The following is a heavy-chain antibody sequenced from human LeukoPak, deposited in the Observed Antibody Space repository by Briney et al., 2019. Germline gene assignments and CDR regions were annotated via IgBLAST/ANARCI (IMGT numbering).Heavy chain of an antibody. CDR3: ARLWIVATWFDA. CDR1: NGSMTSDSYY. V-gene: IGHV4-39*02. Sequence: PSETLSLTCTVSNGSMTSDSYYWAWVRQPPGKGLEWIGTIFYSGKTYYSASLKSRVTVSLDTSKKNFSLRLSPVTAADTAVYYCARLWIVATWFDAWGQGALVTVSS. CDR2: IFYSGKT. J-gene: IGHJ5*02. D-gene: IGHD2-2*03.